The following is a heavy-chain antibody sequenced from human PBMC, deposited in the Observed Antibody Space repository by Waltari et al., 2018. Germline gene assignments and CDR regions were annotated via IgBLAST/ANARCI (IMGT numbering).Heavy chain of an antibody. CDR2: INPSSGGT. CDR1: GYTFTGYY. Sequence: VQLVQYGAEVKKPGASVKVSCMDSGYTFTGYYMHWVRQAPGQRLEWMGRINPSSGGTNYAQKFQGRVTMTRDTSISTAYMELSRLISDDTAVYYCARGGGYSGYDYPDYWGQGTLVTVSS. CDR3: ARGGGYSGYDYPDY. D-gene: IGHD5-12*01. J-gene: IGHJ4*02. V-gene: IGHV1-2*06.